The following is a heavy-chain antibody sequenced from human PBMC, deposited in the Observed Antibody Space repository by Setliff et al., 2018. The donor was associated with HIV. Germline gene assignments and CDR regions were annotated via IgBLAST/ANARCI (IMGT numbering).Heavy chain of an antibody. CDR2: ISAYNGNT. CDR1: GYTFTSYG. V-gene: IGHV1-18*01. J-gene: IGHJ4*02. CDR3: ARGAEDLAINPPSFDYYFDY. D-gene: IGHD3-9*01. Sequence: GASVKVSCKASGYTFTSYGISWVRQAPGQGLEWMGWISAYNGNTNYAQKLQGRVTMTTDTSTSTAYMELRSLRSDDTALYFCARGAEDLAINPPSFDYYFDYWGQGTPVTVSS.